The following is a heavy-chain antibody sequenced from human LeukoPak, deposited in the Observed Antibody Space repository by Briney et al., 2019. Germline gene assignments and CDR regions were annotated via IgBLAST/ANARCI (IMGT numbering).Heavy chain of an antibody. CDR3: ARSTVASQFFYDYGMDV. V-gene: IGHV3-30-3*01. J-gene: IGHJ6*02. Sequence: PGGSLRLSCAGSGFTFSTYAMHWVRQAPGKGLEWVALFSYDGSTQRYADSVKGRFTISRDNSKNTLYLQMNSLRAEDTAVYYCARSTVASQFFYDYGMDVWGQGTTVTDSS. CDR1: GFTFSTYA. D-gene: IGHD4-23*01. CDR2: FSYDGSTQ.